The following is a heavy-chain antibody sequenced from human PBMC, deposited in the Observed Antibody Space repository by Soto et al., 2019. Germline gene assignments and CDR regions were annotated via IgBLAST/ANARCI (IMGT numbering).Heavy chain of an antibody. CDR3: ARFLVATTGRGDI. D-gene: IGHD5-12*01. Sequence: PSETLSLTCTVSSDSISNYYCSWFRQPPGKGLEWIGYMHYNGYTSYNPSLKSRVTISVDTSKNQFSLKLSSVTAADTAVYYCARFLVATTGRGDIWGQGTMVTVSS. CDR2: MHYNGYT. V-gene: IGHV4-59*08. J-gene: IGHJ3*02. CDR1: SDSISNYY.